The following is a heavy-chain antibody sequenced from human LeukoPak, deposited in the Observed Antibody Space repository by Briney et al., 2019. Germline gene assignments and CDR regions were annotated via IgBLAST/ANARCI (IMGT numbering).Heavy chain of an antibody. CDR3: TADLRL. CDR1: GFTFNTAW. D-gene: IGHD3-16*01. V-gene: IGHV3-15*01. Sequence: GGSLRLSCAVSGFTFNTAWMAWVRQAPGKGLEYVGRIKSETDGGTTYYAAPVKGRFTISRDDSKNTLYLRMDGLKIEDTALYYCTADLRLWGQGTLVTVSS. J-gene: IGHJ1*01. CDR2: IKSETDGGTT.